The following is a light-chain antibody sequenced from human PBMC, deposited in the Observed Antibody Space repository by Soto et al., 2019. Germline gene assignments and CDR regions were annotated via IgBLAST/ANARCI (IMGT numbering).Light chain of an antibody. CDR2: AAS. CDR1: QDIAAY. J-gene: IGKJ5*01. Sequence: DIQVTQSPSSVSASVVDRVTITCLASQDIAAYLAWYQHKPGRAPELLIHAASSLQSGVPSRFSGSGSGTDFTLTINSLQPEDFATYYCQQAYSFPITFGQGTRLEIK. CDR3: QQAYSFPIT. V-gene: IGKV1D-12*01.